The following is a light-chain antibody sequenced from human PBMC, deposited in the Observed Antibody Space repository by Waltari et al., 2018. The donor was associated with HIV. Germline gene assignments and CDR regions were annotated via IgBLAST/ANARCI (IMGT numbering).Light chain of an antibody. V-gene: IGLV3-21*04. CDR1: NIGSKS. CDR3: QVWDSNSAHRI. J-gene: IGLJ2*01. Sequence: SYVVTQTPSMSVAPGQTAGITCGGANIGSKSVHWYQQKPGQAPVLVIYYDNARPSGIPELFSGSSSGNTATLTINRVEAGDEADYYCQVWDSNSAHRIFGGGTKLTVL. CDR2: YDN.